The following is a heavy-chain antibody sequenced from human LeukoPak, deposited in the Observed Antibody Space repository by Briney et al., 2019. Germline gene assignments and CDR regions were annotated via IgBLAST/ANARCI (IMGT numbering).Heavy chain of an antibody. V-gene: IGHV4-59*12. CDR2: IYYSGST. Sequence: SETLSLTCTVSGGSISSYYWSWIRQPPGKGLEWIGYIYYSGSTNYNPSLKSRVTMSVGTSKNQFSLKLSSVTAADTAVYYCARDHGQQLVFDYWGQGTLVTVSS. D-gene: IGHD6-13*01. CDR3: ARDHGQQLVFDY. J-gene: IGHJ4*02. CDR1: GGSISSYY.